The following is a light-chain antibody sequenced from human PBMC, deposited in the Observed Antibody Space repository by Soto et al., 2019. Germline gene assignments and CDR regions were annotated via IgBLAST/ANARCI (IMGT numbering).Light chain of an antibody. CDR2: KAS. J-gene: IGKJ4*01. CDR1: QTISIW. V-gene: IGKV1-5*03. Sequence: DIPMTQSPSTLSASVGDRVTITCRASQTISIWLAWYQQKPGKAPNVLIYKASSLESGVPSRFSGSGSGTEFTLTISSLQPDDFATYYCQQYGGYPLTFGGGTKVEIK. CDR3: QQYGGYPLT.